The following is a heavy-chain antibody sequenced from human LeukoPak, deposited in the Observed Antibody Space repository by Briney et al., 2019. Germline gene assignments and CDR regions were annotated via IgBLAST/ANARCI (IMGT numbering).Heavy chain of an antibody. V-gene: IGHV1-69*04. D-gene: IGHD2-21*02. CDR3: ARDSAVVTADY. CDR2: IIPILNKA. CDR1: GGTFSSYA. J-gene: IGHJ4*02. Sequence: GASVMVSCKASGGTFSSYAISRVRQAPGQVLEWMGRIIPILNKANYAQKFQGRVTFTADKSTITAYMELSSLRSEDTAVYYCARDSAVVTADYWGQGTLVPVSS.